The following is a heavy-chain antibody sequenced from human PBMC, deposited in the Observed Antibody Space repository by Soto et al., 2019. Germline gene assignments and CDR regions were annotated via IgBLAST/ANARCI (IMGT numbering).Heavy chain of an antibody. CDR1: GFSFSTYG. V-gene: IGHV3-23*01. J-gene: IGHJ4*02. D-gene: IGHD1-1*01. Sequence: EVQLLESGGGFVQPGGSLRLSCAVSGFSFSTYGVTWVRQAPGKGLEWVSDVSGGIASTHYADSVKGRFTIPADNSDTPVYLQMNSLRLEDTAVYYCAKLNVDGDYWGQGILVTVSS. CDR3: AKLNVDGDY. CDR2: VSGGIAST.